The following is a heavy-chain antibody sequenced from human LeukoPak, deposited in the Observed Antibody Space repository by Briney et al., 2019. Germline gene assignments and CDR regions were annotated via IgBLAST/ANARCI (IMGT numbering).Heavy chain of an antibody. CDR1: GGSISSGGYY. Sequence: SETLSLTCTVSGGSISSGGYYWSWIRQYPGKGLEWIGYIYHSGSTYYNPSLKSRVTISVDTSSNQFSLSLSSVTAADTATYYCARYCSGGSCYSRAFDYWGQGTLVTVSS. V-gene: IGHV4-31*03. J-gene: IGHJ4*02. CDR3: ARYCSGGSCYSRAFDY. D-gene: IGHD2-15*01. CDR2: IYHSGST.